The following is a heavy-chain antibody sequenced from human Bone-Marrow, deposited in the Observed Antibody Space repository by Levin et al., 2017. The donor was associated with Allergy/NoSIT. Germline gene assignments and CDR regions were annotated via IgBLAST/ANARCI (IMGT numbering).Heavy chain of an antibody. D-gene: IGHD1-1*01. V-gene: IGHV4-34*01. J-gene: IGHJ5*02. CDR2: INHSGST. CDR3: ARVDRHDRRWCDP. CDR1: GGSFSGYY. Sequence: SETLSLTCAVYGGSFSGYYWSWIRQPPGKGLEWIGEINHSGSTNYNPYLKIRGTISVEASTNHFPLKLSSMTAADTAVYSCARVDRHDRRWCDPWGQGTLVTVSS.